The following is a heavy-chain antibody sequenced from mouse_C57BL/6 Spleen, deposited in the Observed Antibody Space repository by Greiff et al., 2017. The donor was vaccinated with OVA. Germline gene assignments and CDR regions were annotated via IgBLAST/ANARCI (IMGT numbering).Heavy chain of an antibody. CDR2: IDPEDGET. J-gene: IGHJ4*01. Sequence: EVKLVESGAELVKPGASVKLSCTASGFNIKDYYMHWVKQRTEQGLEWIGRIDPEDGETKYAPKFQGKATITADTSSNTAYLQRSSLTSEDTAVYYCALYDGYYFYAMDYWGQGTSVTVSS. CDR1: GFNIKDYY. CDR3: ALYDGYYFYAMDY. V-gene: IGHV14-2*01. D-gene: IGHD2-3*01.